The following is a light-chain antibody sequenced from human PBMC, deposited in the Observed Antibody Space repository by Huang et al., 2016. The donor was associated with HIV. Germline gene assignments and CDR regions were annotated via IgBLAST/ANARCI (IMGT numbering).Light chain of an antibody. V-gene: IGKV3-15*01. CDR2: GGS. J-gene: IGKJ1*01. CDR1: QRIGTN. CDR3: QQYQVWPPAT. Sequence: EIVMTQSPATLSLSPGERATLSCRASQRIGTNLAWYQQNPGQAPRLLIYGGSTWARGSPDRFSGSGSGTEFTLTIYSLQAEDFAVYYCQQYQVWPPATFGQGTRVEIK.